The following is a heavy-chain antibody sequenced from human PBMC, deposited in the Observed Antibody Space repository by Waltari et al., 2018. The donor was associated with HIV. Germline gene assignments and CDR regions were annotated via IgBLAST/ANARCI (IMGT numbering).Heavy chain of an antibody. J-gene: IGHJ4*02. D-gene: IGHD6-19*01. CDR1: GFTFSSYR. V-gene: IGHV3-48*01. CDR3: ARDRRVAGFDY. CDR2: ISSSSSTI. Sequence: EVQLVESGGGLVQPGGSLRLSCAASGFTFSSYRMNWVRQAPGKGLEWVSYISSSSSTIYYADSVKGRFTISRDNAKNSLYLQMNSLRAEDTAVYYCARDRRVAGFDYWGQGTLVTVSS.